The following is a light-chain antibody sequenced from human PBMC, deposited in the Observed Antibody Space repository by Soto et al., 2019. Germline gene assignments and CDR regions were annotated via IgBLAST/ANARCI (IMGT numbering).Light chain of an antibody. CDR2: DTS. CDR1: QRVRGGF. Sequence: DIVITQSPATLYLSPGERVTLYWGASQRVRGGFLAWYQQKPGLAPRLILYDTSFSATGSPGRFSGSGSGTVFTLTISRLDPEDFAVYYCQQYGISASFGQGTKVDI. J-gene: IGKJ1*01. CDR3: QQYGISAS. V-gene: IGKV3D-20*01.